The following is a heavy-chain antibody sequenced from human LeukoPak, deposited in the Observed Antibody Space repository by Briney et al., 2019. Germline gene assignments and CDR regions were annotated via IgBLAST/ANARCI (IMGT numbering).Heavy chain of an antibody. J-gene: IGHJ6*02. CDR1: GFTFSNYA. Sequence: AGGSLRLSCAASGFTFSNYAMSWVRQAPGKGLEWVSTISESGGSTYYADSVKGRFTISRDNSKNTLYLQMNSLRAEDTAVYYCARYSGSYEVNYYYYYGMDVWGQGTTVTVSS. CDR3: ARYSGSYEVNYYYYYGMDV. V-gene: IGHV3-23*01. D-gene: IGHD1-26*01. CDR2: ISESGGST.